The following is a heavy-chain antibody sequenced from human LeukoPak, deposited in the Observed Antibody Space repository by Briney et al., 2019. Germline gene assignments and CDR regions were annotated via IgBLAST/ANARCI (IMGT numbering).Heavy chain of an antibody. CDR2: IIPIFGTA. V-gene: IGHV1-69*13. CDR3: ARGSDSSSWYPISRSSYYYYYYMDV. Sequence: ASVKVSCMASGGTFSSYAISWVRQAPGQGLEWMGGIIPIFGTANYAQKFQGRVTITADESTSTAYMELSSLRSEDTAVYYCARGSDSSSWYPISRSSYYYYYYMDVWGKGTTVTVSS. CDR1: GGTFSSYA. J-gene: IGHJ6*03. D-gene: IGHD6-13*01.